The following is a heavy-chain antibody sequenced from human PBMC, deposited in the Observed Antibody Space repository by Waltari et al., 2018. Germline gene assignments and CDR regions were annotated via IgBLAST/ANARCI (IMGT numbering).Heavy chain of an antibody. J-gene: IGHJ5*02. D-gene: IGHD3-3*01. CDR2: ISGGGGA. CDR1: GFTFSSYT. CDR3: ANLLS. V-gene: IGHV3-23*04. Sequence: EVQLVESGGDLVQPGGSLRLSCAASGFTFSSYTIYWVRQAPGNGLEWVADISGGGGAYYADSVKGRFTISRDNSRNTVFLQMNTLRVEDTAVYYCANLLSWGQGTTVAVSS.